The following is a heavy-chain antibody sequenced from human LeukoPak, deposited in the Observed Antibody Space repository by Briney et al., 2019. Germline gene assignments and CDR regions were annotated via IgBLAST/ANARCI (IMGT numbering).Heavy chain of an antibody. CDR3: ARDSDYLITTMVRGPSTEYFQH. Sequence: GGSLRLSCAASGFTFSSYSMNWVRQAPGKGLEWVSSISSSSSYIYYAGSVKGRFTISRDNAKNSLYLQMNGLRAEDTAVYYCARDSDYLITTMVRGPSTEYFQHWGQGTLVTVSS. V-gene: IGHV3-21*01. CDR2: ISSSSSYI. D-gene: IGHD3-10*01. CDR1: GFTFSSYS. J-gene: IGHJ1*01.